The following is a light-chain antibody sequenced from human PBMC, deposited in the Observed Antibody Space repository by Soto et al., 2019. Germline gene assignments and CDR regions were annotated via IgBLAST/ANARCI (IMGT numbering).Light chain of an antibody. Sequence: EIVLTQSPGTLSLSPGERATLSCRASQSINSRYLAWYQQKPGQATRLLIYGASSRATGIPDRFSGSVSGTDFTLTISRLEPEDFAGYYCQQFGSSPGFTFGPGTKVDIK. CDR2: GAS. J-gene: IGKJ3*01. V-gene: IGKV3-20*01. CDR3: QQFGSSPGFT. CDR1: QSINSRY.